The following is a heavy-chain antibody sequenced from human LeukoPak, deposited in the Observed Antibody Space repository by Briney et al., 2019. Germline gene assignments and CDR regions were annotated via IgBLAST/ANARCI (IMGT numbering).Heavy chain of an antibody. V-gene: IGHV3-23*01. CDR3: AKTRNYYYDGVDV. CDR2: ISASGGST. Sequence: GGSLRLSCVASGFTFSSYGMSWVRQAPGKGLEWVSGISASGGSTYYADSVKGRFIISRDNSQNTLYVQMNSLRAEDTALYYCAKTRNYYYDGVDVWGQGTTVTVSS. J-gene: IGHJ6*02. CDR1: GFTFSSYG.